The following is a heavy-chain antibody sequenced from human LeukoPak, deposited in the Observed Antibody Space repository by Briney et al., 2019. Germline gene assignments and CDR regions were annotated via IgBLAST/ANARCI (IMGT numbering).Heavy chain of an antibody. Sequence: SETLSLTCAVYGRSFSGYYWTWIRQTPGKGLEWIGEINHSGSTNYNPSLKSRVTISVDTSKNQFSLKLSSVTAADTAVYYCARQIRWLRYWFDPWGQGTLVTVSS. J-gene: IGHJ5*02. CDR3: ARQIRWLRYWFDP. CDR1: GRSFSGYY. D-gene: IGHD5-12*01. V-gene: IGHV4-34*01. CDR2: INHSGST.